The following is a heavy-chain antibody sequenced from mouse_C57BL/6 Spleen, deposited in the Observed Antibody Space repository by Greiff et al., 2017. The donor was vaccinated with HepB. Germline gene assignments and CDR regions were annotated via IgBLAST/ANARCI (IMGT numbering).Heavy chain of an antibody. CDR2: IYPGDGDT. Sequence: QVQLQQSGAELVKPGASVKISCKASGYAFSSYWMNWVKQRPGKGLEWIGQIYPGDGDTNYNGKFKGKATLTADKSSSTAYMQLSSLTSEDSAVYFCATPLYYGSSYWYFDVWGTGTTVTVSS. CDR1: GYAFSSYW. D-gene: IGHD1-1*01. J-gene: IGHJ1*03. CDR3: ATPLYYGSSYWYFDV. V-gene: IGHV1-80*01.